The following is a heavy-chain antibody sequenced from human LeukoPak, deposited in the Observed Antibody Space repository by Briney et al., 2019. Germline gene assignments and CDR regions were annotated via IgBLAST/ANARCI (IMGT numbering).Heavy chain of an antibody. V-gene: IGHV4-59*01. J-gene: IGHJ5*02. D-gene: IGHD3-10*01. CDR3: ARGGSTSYREFLYNWFDP. Sequence: PSETLSLTCTVSGGSISSYYWSWIRQPPGKGLEWIGYIYYSGSTNYNPSLQSRVTISVDTSKNQFSLKLRSVTAADTAVYYCARGGSTSYREFLYNWFDPWGQGTLVTVSS. CDR1: GGSISSYY. CDR2: IYYSGST.